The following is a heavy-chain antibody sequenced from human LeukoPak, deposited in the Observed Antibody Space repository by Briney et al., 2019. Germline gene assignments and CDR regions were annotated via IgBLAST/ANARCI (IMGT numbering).Heavy chain of an antibody. CDR1: GYTFTSYG. CDR3: ARDRSQLERRGLYY. D-gene: IGHD1-1*01. J-gene: IGHJ4*02. CDR2: ISAYNGNT. V-gene: IGHV1-18*01. Sequence: ASVKVSCKASGYTFTSYGISWVRQAPGQGLEWMGWISAYNGNTNYAQKLQGRVTKTTDTSTSTAYMELRSLRSDDTAVYYCARDRSQLERRGLYYWGQGTLVTVSS.